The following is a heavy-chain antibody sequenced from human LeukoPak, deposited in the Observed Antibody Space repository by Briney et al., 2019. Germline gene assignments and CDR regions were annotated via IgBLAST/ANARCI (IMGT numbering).Heavy chain of an antibody. Sequence: ASETLSLTCTVSGGSISSYYWSWIRQPPGKGLEWIGYIYYSGSTYYNPSLKSRVTISVDTSKNQFSLKLSSVTAADTAVYYCASYGSGSYYMGFDYWGQGTLVTVSS. D-gene: IGHD3-10*01. V-gene: IGHV4-59*01. CDR2: IYYSGST. J-gene: IGHJ4*02. CDR1: GGSISSYY. CDR3: ASYGSGSYYMGFDY.